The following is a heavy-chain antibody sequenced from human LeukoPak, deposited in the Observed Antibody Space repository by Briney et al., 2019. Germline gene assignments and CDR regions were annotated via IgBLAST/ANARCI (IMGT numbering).Heavy chain of an antibody. J-gene: IGHJ6*02. CDR2: IIPIFGTA. D-gene: IGHD6-13*01. CDR3: ARFTSSSWSLYYYGMDV. CDR1: GGTFSSYA. Sequence: ASVKVSCKASGGTFSSYAISWVRQAPGQGLEWMGGIIPIFGTANYAQKFQGRVTITTDESTSTAYMELSSLRSEDTAVYYCARFTSSSWSLYYYGMDVWGQGTTVTVSS. V-gene: IGHV1-69*05.